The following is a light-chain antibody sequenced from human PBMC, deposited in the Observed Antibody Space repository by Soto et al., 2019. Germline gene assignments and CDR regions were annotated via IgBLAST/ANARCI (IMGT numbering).Light chain of an antibody. J-gene: IGLJ1*01. Sequence: QSVLTQPPSVSAAPGQKVTLSCSGSSSNIGNNYVSWYQQVPGTAPKLLIYENNKRPSGIPDRFSGSKSGTSATLAITGLQTGDEADYYCGTWDSSLSAYVFGTGTKVTVL. CDR2: ENN. V-gene: IGLV1-51*02. CDR3: GTWDSSLSAYV. CDR1: SSNIGNNY.